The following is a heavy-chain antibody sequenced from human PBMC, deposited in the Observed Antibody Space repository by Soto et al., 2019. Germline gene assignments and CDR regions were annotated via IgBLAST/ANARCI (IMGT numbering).Heavy chain of an antibody. CDR3: AKRKGGRYGSGSYYNAPFGY. Sequence: KPGGSLRLSCAASGFTFSDYYMSWIRQAPGKGLEWVSYISSSGSTIYYADSVKGRFTISRDNAKNSLYLQMNSLRAEETAVYYCAKRKGGRYGSGSYYNAPFGYWGQGTLVTVS. CDR1: GFTFSDYY. CDR2: ISSSGSTI. D-gene: IGHD3-10*01. J-gene: IGHJ4*02. V-gene: IGHV3-11*04.